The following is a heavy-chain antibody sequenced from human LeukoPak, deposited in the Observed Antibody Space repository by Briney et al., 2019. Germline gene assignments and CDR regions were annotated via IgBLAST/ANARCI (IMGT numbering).Heavy chain of an antibody. CDR1: GGSISSYY. J-gene: IGHJ4*02. CDR3: ARFDTAMVTH. D-gene: IGHD5-18*01. V-gene: IGHV4-59*01. CDR2: IYYSGST. Sequence: SETLSLTCTVSGGSISSYYWSWIRQPPGKGLEWIGYIYYSGSTNYNPSLKSRITISVDTSKNQFSLKLSSVTAADTAVYYCARFDTAMVTHWGQGTLVTVSS.